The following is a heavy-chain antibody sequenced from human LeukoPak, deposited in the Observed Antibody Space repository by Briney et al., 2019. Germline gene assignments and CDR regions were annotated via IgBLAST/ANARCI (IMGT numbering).Heavy chain of an antibody. CDR3: ARQGVWGHPGAFDI. J-gene: IGHJ3*02. Sequence: PSETLSLTCTVSGGSIGSYYWSWIRQPPGKGLEWIGYIYYSGSTNYNPSLKSRVTISVDTSKNQFSLKLSSVTAADTAVYYCARQGVWGHPGAFDIWGQGTMVTVSS. CDR2: IYYSGST. V-gene: IGHV4-59*08. D-gene: IGHD3-16*01. CDR1: GGSIGSYY.